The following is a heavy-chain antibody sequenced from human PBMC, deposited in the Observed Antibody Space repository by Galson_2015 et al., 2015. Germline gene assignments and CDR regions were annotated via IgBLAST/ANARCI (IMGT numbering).Heavy chain of an antibody. D-gene: IGHD5-18*01. Sequence: SVKVSCKASGGTFSTSAITWVRQAPGQGLEWMGGIIPVLATTNYAQKFQGRVTITADEDTSTAFMDISSLRSEDTAIYYCARAKGYTYGWRFAWFDPWGQGTLVTVSS. CDR2: IIPVLATT. J-gene: IGHJ5*02. CDR3: ARAKGYTYGWRFAWFDP. CDR1: GGTFSTSA. V-gene: IGHV1-69*13.